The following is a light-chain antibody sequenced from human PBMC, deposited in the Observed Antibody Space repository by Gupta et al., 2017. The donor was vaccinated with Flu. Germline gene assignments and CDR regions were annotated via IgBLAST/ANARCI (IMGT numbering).Light chain of an antibody. J-gene: IGKJ2*01. CDR3: QHESREYFIYT. CDR2: GAS. CDR1: QSGTSGY. Sequence: LSLFPGERDTLSCRASQSGTSGYLAWYEQRQGQAPRLLIYGASSRAKGIRDRFSGSGDGTDFNLNISRREAEDFAVYYCQHESREYFIYTFGQGTKMEIK. V-gene: IGKV3-20*01.